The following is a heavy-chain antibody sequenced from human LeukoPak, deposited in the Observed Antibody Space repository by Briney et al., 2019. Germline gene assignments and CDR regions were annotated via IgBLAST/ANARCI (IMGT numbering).Heavy chain of an antibody. D-gene: IGHD5-18*01. CDR3: ARELGRRGYSYGYSADFKRGVFDL. CDR2: IYYSGST. Sequence: LRLSCAASGFTLSSNYMSWVRQPPGEGLEWIGYIYYSGSTYYNPSLKSRVTISVDTSKNQFSLKLSSVTAADTAVYYCARELGRRGYSYGYSADFKRGVFDLWGQGTLVTVSS. J-gene: IGHJ5*02. V-gene: IGHV4-31*02. CDR1: GFTLSSNY.